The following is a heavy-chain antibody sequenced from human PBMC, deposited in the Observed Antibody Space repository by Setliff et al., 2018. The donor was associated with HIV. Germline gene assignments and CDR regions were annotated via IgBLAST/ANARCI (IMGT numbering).Heavy chain of an antibody. D-gene: IGHD3-10*01. J-gene: IGHJ4*02. CDR3: ARDLSYGPRGGADY. CDR2: IIPILGIA. Sequence: SVKVSCKASGGTFSSYAISWVRQAPGQGLEWMGGIIPILGIANYAQKFQGRVTITADESTSTAYMELSSLRSEDTAVYYCARDLSYGPRGGADYWGQGTLVTVSS. V-gene: IGHV1-69*10. CDR1: GGTFSSYA.